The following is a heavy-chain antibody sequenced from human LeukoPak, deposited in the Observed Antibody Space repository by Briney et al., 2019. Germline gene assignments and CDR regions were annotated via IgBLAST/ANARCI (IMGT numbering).Heavy chain of an antibody. J-gene: IGHJ4*02. V-gene: IGHV3-66*02. CDR1: GFTVSSNY. CDR3: ATSGETGRLHY. Sequence: GGSLRLSCAASGFTVSSNYMSWVRQAPGKGLEWASVIYSDGDTYYADSVKGRFTISRDNSKNTLYLQMNSLGTEDTAVYYCATSGETGRLHYWGQGTLVTVSS. CDR2: IYSDGDT. D-gene: IGHD1-1*01.